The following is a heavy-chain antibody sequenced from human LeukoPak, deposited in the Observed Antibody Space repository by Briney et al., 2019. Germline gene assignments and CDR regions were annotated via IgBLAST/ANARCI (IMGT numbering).Heavy chain of an antibody. J-gene: IGHJ5*02. CDR2: IYTSGST. Sequence: NPSETLSLTCTVSGGSISSYYWSWIRQPAGKGLEWIGRIYTSGSTNYNPSLKSRVTMSVDTSKNQFSLKLSSVTAADTAVYYCARDRERGYSGYDSGWFDPWGQGTLVTVSS. CDR3: ARDRERGYSGYDSGWFDP. CDR1: GGSISSYY. V-gene: IGHV4-4*07. D-gene: IGHD5-12*01.